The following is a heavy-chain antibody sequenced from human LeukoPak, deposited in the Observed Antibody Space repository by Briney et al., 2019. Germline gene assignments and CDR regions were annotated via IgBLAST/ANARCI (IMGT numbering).Heavy chain of an antibody. Sequence: SETLSLTCTVSGGSISSGSYYWSWIRQPAGKGLEWIGRIYTSGSTNYNPSLKSRVTISVDTSKNQFSLKLSSVTAADTAVYYCASERNYGGQDFSFDYWGQGTLVTVSS. CDR2: IYTSGST. CDR3: ASERNYGGQDFSFDY. V-gene: IGHV4-61*02. D-gene: IGHD4-23*01. CDR1: GGSISSGSYY. J-gene: IGHJ4*02.